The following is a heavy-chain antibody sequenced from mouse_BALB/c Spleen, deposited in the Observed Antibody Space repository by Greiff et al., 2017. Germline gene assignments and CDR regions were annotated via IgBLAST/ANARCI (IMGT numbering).Heavy chain of an antibody. CDR1: GYTFTSYW. CDR2: IDPSDSYT. V-gene: IGHV1S127*01. CDR3: TRGELLWYAMDY. J-gene: IGHJ4*01. D-gene: IGHD2-1*01. Sequence: QVQLQQSGAELVKPGASVKMSCKASGYTFTSYWMHWVKQRPGQGLEWIGVIDPSDSYTSYNQKFKGKATLTVDTSSSTAYMQLSSLTSEDSAVYYCTRGELLWYAMDYWGQGTSVTVSS.